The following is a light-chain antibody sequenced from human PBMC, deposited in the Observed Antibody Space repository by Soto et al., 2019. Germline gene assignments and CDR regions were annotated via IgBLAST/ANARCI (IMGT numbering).Light chain of an antibody. CDR1: SSDVGDYKY. Sequence: QPVLTQPASVSGSPGQSITISCTGTSSDVGDYKYVSWYQQHPGKVPKLIIYEVSNRPSGVSNRFSGSKSGNTASLTISGLQAEDEADYYCSSSTSTNTLVFGTGTKLTVL. V-gene: IGLV2-14*01. J-gene: IGLJ1*01. CDR3: SSSTSTNTLV. CDR2: EVS.